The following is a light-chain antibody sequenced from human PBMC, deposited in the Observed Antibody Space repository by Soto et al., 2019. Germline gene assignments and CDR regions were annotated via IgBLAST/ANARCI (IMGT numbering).Light chain of an antibody. CDR3: TSYTSDSTYV. V-gene: IGLV2-14*01. CDR2: DVS. CDR1: STDVGRYNY. Sequence: QSVLTQPASVSGSPGQSITISCTGTSTDVGRYNYVSWYQQHPGKAPKLMVYDVSNRPSWVSNRFSGSKFGITASLTISGLQAEDEADYYCTSYTSDSTYVFGTGTKVTVL. J-gene: IGLJ1*01.